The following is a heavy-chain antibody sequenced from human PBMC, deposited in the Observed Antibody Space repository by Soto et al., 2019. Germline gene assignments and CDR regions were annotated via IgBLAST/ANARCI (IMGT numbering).Heavy chain of an antibody. CDR2: IYWDDDK. D-gene: IGHD1-26*01. V-gene: IGHV2-5*02. Sequence: SGPPLVNTPQTLTLTCTFSGFSLSTRGVGVGWIRQPPGKALEWLALIYWDDDKRYSPSLKSRLTITKDTSKNQVVLTMTNMDPVDTATYYCAHTRWELLRVHAFDIWGQGTMVTVSS. J-gene: IGHJ3*02. CDR1: GFSLSTRGVG. CDR3: AHTRWELLRVHAFDI.